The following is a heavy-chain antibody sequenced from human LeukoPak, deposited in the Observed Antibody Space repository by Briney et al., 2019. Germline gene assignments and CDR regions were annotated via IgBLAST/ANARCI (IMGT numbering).Heavy chain of an antibody. J-gene: IGHJ3*02. Sequence: GGSLRLSCAASGFTFSDYYMSWIRQAPGKGLEWVSYISSSGGTIYYADSVKGRFTISRDNAKNSLYPQMNSLRAEDTAVYYCAGYSSGWFGAFDIWGQGTMVTVSS. CDR3: AGYSSGWFGAFDI. CDR1: GFTFSDYY. D-gene: IGHD6-19*01. CDR2: ISSSGGTI. V-gene: IGHV3-11*04.